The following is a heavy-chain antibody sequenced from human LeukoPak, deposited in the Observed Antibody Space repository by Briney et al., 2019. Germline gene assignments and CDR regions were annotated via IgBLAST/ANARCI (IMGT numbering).Heavy chain of an antibody. V-gene: IGHV1-18*01. CDR1: GYTFTSYG. CDR3: ARARGGGYYDILTGYYNLPHFDY. CDR2: ISAYNGNT. J-gene: IGHJ4*02. D-gene: IGHD3-9*01. Sequence: ASVKVSCKASGYTFTSYGISWVRQAPGQGLEWMGWISAYNGNTNYAQKLQGRVTMTTDTSTSTAYMELGSLRSDDTAVYYCARARGGGYYDILTGYYNLPHFDYWGQGTLVTVSS.